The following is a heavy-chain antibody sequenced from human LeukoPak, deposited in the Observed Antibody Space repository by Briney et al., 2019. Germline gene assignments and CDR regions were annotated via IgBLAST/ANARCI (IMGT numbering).Heavy chain of an antibody. CDR2: ISSSGSTI. V-gene: IGHV3-11*01. CDR1: GFTFRDYY. J-gene: IGHJ6*02. Sequence: PGGSLRLSCAVSGFTFRDYYMSWIRQAPGKGLEWVSYISSSGSTIYYADSVKGRFTISRDNAKNSLYPQMNSLRAEDTAVYYCARDLSQGDSSCYYYPRMGYYYYGMDVWGQGTTVTVSS. D-gene: IGHD3-22*01. CDR3: ARDLSQGDSSCYYYPRMGYYYYGMDV.